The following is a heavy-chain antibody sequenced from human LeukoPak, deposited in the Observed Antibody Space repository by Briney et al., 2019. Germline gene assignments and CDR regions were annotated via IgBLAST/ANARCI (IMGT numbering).Heavy chain of an antibody. Sequence: GGSLRLSCAVSGFTFSDLFMDWVRQAPGKGLEWVGRTKDKGYSYTTEYAAPVKGRFTISRDDSKNLVYLQMNSLKTEDTAVYYCASIRGVFGYWGQGTLVTVSS. CDR3: ASIRGVFGY. CDR2: TKDKGYSYTT. V-gene: IGHV3-72*01. D-gene: IGHD3-10*01. CDR1: GFTFSDLF. J-gene: IGHJ4*02.